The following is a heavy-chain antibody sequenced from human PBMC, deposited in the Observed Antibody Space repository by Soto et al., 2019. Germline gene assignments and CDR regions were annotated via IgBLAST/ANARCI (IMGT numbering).Heavy chain of an antibody. V-gene: IGHV1-24*01. J-gene: IGHJ6*02. CDR2: FDPEDGET. Sequence: ASVKVSCKVSGYTLTELSMHWVRQAPGKGLEWMGGFDPEDGETIYAQKFQGRVTMTEDTSTDTAYMELSSLRSEDTAVYYCGLVYCCGGSCYSRGMDFWGQGTTVTVSS. CDR3: GLVYCCGGSCYSRGMDF. CDR1: GYTLTELS. D-gene: IGHD2-15*01.